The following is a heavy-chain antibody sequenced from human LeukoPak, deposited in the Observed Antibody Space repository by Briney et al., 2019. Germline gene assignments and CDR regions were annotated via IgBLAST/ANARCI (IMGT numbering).Heavy chain of an antibody. CDR2: INSDGSST. Sequence: GGSLRLSCAASGFTFSSYWVRWVRQAPGKGLVWVSRINSDGSSTSYADSVKGRFTISRDNAKNTLYLQMNSLRAEDTAVYYCARDDSHYYDSSGSPRSYGMDVWGQGTTVTVSS. CDR3: ARDDSHYYDSSGSPRSYGMDV. D-gene: IGHD3-22*01. V-gene: IGHV3-74*01. CDR1: GFTFSSYW. J-gene: IGHJ6*02.